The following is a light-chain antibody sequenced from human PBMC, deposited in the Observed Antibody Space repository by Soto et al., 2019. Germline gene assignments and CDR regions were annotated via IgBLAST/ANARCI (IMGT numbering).Light chain of an antibody. J-gene: IGKJ1*01. CDR3: MQGSHCPPT. CDR2: KDS. V-gene: IGKV2-30*01. CDR1: QSLVNSDGNTY. Sequence: EVVMTQSPLSLPVTLGQPVSISCRSSQSLVNSDGNTYLNWFHQRPGQSPRRLIYKDSNRHYGVQDRFRGSASGIDFTLRTSRVEAEDVGVYYCMQGSHCPPTFGQGTRVEIK.